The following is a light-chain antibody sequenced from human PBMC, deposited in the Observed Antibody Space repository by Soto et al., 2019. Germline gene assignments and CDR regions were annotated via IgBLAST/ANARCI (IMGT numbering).Light chain of an antibody. CDR3: QQYGDSPYT. V-gene: IGKV3-20*01. CDR2: GAS. Sequence: EIVLTQSPGTLSLSPGQRGTLSCRASQSVSRSYLAWYQQKPGQAPRLLIYGASSRATGIPDRFSGSGSGTDFTLTITRLEPEDFAMYYCQQYGDSPYTFGQGTKLEIK. J-gene: IGKJ2*01. CDR1: QSVSRSY.